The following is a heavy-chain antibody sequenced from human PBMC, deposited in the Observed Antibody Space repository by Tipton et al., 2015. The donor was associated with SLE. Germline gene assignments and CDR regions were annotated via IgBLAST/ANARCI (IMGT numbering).Heavy chain of an antibody. D-gene: IGHD3-10*02. CDR3: ARTGFYYVPYFQH. V-gene: IGHV4-34*01. Sequence: LRLSCDVSGYSISSGYYWNWIRQPPGKGLEWIGEINHSGSTNYNPSLKSRVTISVDTSKNQFSLKLSSVTAADTAVYYCARTGFYYVPYFQHWGQGTLVTVSS. J-gene: IGHJ1*01. CDR2: INHSGST. CDR1: GYSISSGYY.